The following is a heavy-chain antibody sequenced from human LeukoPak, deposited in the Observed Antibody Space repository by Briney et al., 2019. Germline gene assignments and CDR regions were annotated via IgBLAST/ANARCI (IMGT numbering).Heavy chain of an antibody. CDR2: IGISSGNT. CDR1: GFRFSDYS. V-gene: IGHV3-48*01. D-gene: IGHD5-24*01. J-gene: IGHJ4*02. CDR3: ARDYKYAFDN. Sequence: PGGSLRLSCAASGFRFSDYSMNWVRQAPGKGLEWISYIGISSGNTNYADSVKGRFTISGDKAKNSLYLQMNSLRVEDTAVYYCARDYKYAFDNWSQGTLVTVSS.